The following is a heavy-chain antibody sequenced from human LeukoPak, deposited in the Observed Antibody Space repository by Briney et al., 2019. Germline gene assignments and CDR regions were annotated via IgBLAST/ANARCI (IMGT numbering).Heavy chain of an antibody. J-gene: IGHJ4*02. CDR2: IYPGDSDT. CDR1: GYDFTSYW. D-gene: IGHD6-25*01. Sequence: GESLKISCKGSGYDFTSYWIGWVRQMPGKGLEGVGIIYPGDSDTRYNPSFQDQVIISVDKSTSTAYLQWSSLKASDTAMYYCARRPGIAAAGYFDFWGLGTLVTVSP. V-gene: IGHV5-51*01. CDR3: ARRPGIAAAGYFDF.